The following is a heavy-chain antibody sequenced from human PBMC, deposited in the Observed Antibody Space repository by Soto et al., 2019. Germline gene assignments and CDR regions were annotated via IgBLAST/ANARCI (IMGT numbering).Heavy chain of an antibody. D-gene: IGHD5-18*01. Sequence: PSQTLSLTCAISGDSVSSSSAAWNGVRQSPSRGLEWLGRTYYRSKWYNDYAVSVKSRITINPDTSKNQFSLQLNSVTPEDTAVYYCARVRDTAMSESRGMDVWGQGTTVTVSS. V-gene: IGHV6-1*01. J-gene: IGHJ6*02. CDR2: TYYRSKWYN. CDR3: ARVRDTAMSESRGMDV. CDR1: GDSVSSSSAA.